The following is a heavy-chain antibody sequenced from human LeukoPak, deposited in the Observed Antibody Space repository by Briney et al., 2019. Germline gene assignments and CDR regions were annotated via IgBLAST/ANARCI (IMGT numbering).Heavy chain of an antibody. D-gene: IGHD3-10*01. CDR2: IYYSGST. CDR1: GGSISSSSYY. J-gene: IGHJ5*02. V-gene: IGHV4-39*07. CDR3: ARAPPLWFGEMGWFDP. Sequence: SEALSLTCTVSGGSISSSSYYWGWIRQPPGRRLEWIGSIYYSGSTYYNPSLKSRVTISVDTSKNQFSLKLSSVTAADTAVYYCARAPPLWFGEMGWFDPWGQGTLVTVSS.